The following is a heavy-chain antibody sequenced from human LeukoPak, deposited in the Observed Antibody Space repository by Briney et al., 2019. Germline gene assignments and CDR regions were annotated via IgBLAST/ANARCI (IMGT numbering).Heavy chain of an antibody. J-gene: IGHJ6*03. CDR1: NFSNYW. D-gene: IGHD3-10*01. CDR2: IYYSGST. Sequence: NFSNYWMNWIRQPPGKGLEWIANIYYSGSTYYNPSLKSRVTISVDTSKNQLSLKLSAVTAADTAVYYCASVRRGFGESSKYYSYYYMDVWGNGTTVPIS. CDR3: ASVRRGFGESSKYYSYYYMDV. V-gene: IGHV4-39*01.